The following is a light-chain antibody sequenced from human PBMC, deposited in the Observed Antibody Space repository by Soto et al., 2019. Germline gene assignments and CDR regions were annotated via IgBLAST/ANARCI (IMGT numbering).Light chain of an antibody. CDR1: QSVSSSY. J-gene: IGKJ1*01. CDR2: GAS. Sequence: EIVFTQSPGTLSLSPGERATLSCRASQSVSSSYLAWYQQKPGQAPRPLIYGASSRATGIPDRFSGSGSGTDFTLTISRLEPEDFAVYYCQQYGSSPKTFGQGTKVDIK. V-gene: IGKV3-20*01. CDR3: QQYGSSPKT.